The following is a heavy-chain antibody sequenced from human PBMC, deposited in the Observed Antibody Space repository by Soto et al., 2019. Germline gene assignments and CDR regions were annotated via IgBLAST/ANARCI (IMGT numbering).Heavy chain of an antibody. CDR2: IIPMFGTA. V-gene: IGHV1-69*12. J-gene: IGHJ4*02. Sequence: QVQLVQSGAEVKKPESSVKVSCKAPGGTFSTYAISWVRQAPGQGLEWMGGIIPMFGTANYAQRFQDRVTITADESTNTVYMERSSLRSEDTAVYFCASGIQLWLRRINYGESGWGQGTLVTVSS. CDR3: ASGIQLWLRRINYGESG. D-gene: IGHD5-18*01. CDR1: GGTFSTYA.